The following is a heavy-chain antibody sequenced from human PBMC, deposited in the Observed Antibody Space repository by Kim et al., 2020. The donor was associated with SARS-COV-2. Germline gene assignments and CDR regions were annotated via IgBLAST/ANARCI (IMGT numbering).Heavy chain of an antibody. CDR1: GYTFTSYA. D-gene: IGHD3-16*01. V-gene: IGHV1-3*01. Sequence: ASVKVSCKASGYTFTSYAMHWVRQAPGQRLEWMGWINAGNGNTKYSQKFQGRVTITRDTSASTAYMELSSLRSEDTAVYYCARDLRGGVSTAPDYWGQGTLVTVSS. J-gene: IGHJ4*02. CDR3: ARDLRGGVSTAPDY. CDR2: INAGNGNT.